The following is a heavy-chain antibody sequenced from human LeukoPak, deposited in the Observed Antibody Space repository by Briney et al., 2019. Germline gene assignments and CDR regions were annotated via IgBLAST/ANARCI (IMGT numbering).Heavy chain of an antibody. D-gene: IGHD1-7*01. CDR1: GFTFSNYW. CDR2: INPDGSTI. V-gene: IGHV3-74*01. CDR3: ATAGNYRFDY. Sequence: PGGSLRLSCAASGFTFSNYWVHWVRQAPGKGLVWVSRINPDGSTINYADSVKGRFTISRDYAKNTLYLQMNCLRAEDTAVYYCATAGNYRFDYWGQGTLVTVSS. J-gene: IGHJ4*02.